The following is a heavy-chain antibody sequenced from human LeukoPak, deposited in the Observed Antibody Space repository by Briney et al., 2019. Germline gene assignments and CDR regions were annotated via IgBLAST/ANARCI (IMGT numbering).Heavy chain of an antibody. Sequence: TSETLSLTCTVSDDSISDYYRGWIRQPPGKGLEWIGYIHNSGTSTYNLSLKSRVTISADTSKNQFSPKLNSMTTADTAVYYCTRGAGWLIDYWGQGILVTVSS. D-gene: IGHD3-16*01. CDR3: TRGAGWLIDY. V-gene: IGHV4-59*01. CDR2: IHNSGTS. CDR1: DDSISDYY. J-gene: IGHJ4*02.